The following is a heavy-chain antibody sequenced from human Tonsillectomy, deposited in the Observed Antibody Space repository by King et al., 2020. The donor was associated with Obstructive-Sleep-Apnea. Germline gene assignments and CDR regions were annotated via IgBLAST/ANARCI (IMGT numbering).Heavy chain of an antibody. V-gene: IGHV3-33*01. D-gene: IGHD3-22*01. CDR2: IWYDGRNK. J-gene: IGHJ4*02. Sequence: VQLVESGGGVVQPGRSLRLSCAASGFTFSSYGMHWVRQAPGKGREWVAVIWYDGRNKYYADSVKGRFTISRDNSKNTLYLQMNSRRAEDTAVYYCARDPLPYFYDSSGYHFDYWGQGTLVTVSS. CDR3: ARDPLPYFYDSSGYHFDY. CDR1: GFTFSSYG.